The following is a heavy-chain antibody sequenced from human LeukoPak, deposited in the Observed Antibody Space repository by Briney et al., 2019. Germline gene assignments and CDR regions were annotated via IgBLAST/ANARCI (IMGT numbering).Heavy chain of an antibody. CDR1: GFTFSSYG. V-gene: IGHV3-30*02. CDR2: IRYDGSKE. J-gene: IGHJ4*02. CDR3: AKDSRHYYVDY. D-gene: IGHD3-3*02. Sequence: GGSLRLSXAASGFTFSSYGMHWVRQAPGKGLEWVAFIRYDGSKEYYADSVKGRFTISRDNSKNTLYLQMNSLKTEDTAVSYCAKDSRHYYVDYWGQGTLVTVSS.